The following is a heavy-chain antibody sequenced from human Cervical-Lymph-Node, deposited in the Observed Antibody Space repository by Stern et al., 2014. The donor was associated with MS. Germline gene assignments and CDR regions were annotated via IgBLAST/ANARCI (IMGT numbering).Heavy chain of an antibody. CDR3: ATDRGVK. Sequence: VQLVESGAEVKKPGASVTGSCNVSGNPLRELAIHWLRQLPTSGVEWLGQFDPEDGETVYAQRLQGRLTMTEDTNTGTAYMTLTALTSDDTAVYYCATDRGVKWGPGTLVAVSS. D-gene: IGHD3-10*01. CDR2: FDPEDGET. CDR1: GNPLRELA. V-gene: IGHV1-24*01. J-gene: IGHJ4*02.